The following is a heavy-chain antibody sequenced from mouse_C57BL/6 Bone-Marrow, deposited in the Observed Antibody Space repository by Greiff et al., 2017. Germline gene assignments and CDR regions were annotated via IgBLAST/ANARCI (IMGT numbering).Heavy chain of an antibody. Sequence: QVQLQQPGTELVKPGASVKLSCKASGYTFTSYWMHWVKQRPGQGLEWIGNINPSNGGTNYNEKFKSKATLTVDKSSSTAYMQRSSLTSEDSAVYYCARSGLGLDSSGSTSRYWGQGTTLTVSS. CDR1: GYTFTSYW. D-gene: IGHD3-2*02. CDR2: INPSNGGT. V-gene: IGHV1-53*01. J-gene: IGHJ2*01. CDR3: ARSGLGLDSSGSTSRY.